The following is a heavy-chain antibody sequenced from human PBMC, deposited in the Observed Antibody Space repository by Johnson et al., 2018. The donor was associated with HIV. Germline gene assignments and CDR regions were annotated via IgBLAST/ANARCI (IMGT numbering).Heavy chain of an antibody. CDR3: ARGYGDYSDFFDV. CDR2: ISSGGNT. D-gene: IGHD4-17*01. CDR1: GFTVSYNY. Sequence: VQLVESGGGLIQPGGSLRLSCVASGFTVSYNYMNWVRQAPGKGLEWVSVISSGGNTFYADSVQGRFTISRDNSKNTLDLHMNSLRVEDTAVYYCARGYGDYSDFFDVWGQGTMVTVSS. J-gene: IGHJ3*01. V-gene: IGHV3-53*01.